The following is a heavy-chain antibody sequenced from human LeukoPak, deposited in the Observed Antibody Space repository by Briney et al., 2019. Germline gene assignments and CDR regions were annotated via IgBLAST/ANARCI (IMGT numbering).Heavy chain of an antibody. CDR2: TNEGGSDK. V-gene: IGHV3-7*01. D-gene: IGHD3-3*01. CDR1: GFTLSNSW. Sequence: GGSLRLSCEASGFTLSNSWTSTNEGGSDKYYVDSVKDRFSISKDNVKNSLYLQMNSLRAEDTGVYYCAFWSGNLYFWGQGALVTVSS. CDR3: AFWSGNLYF. J-gene: IGHJ4*02.